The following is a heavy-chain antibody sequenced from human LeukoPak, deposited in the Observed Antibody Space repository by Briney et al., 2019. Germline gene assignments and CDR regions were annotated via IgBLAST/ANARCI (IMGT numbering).Heavy chain of an antibody. V-gene: IGHV4-4*07. CDR1: GGSISSYY. Sequence: SETLSLTCTVSGGSISSYYWSWIRQPAGKGLEWIGRIYTSGSTNYNPSLKSRVTISVDKSKNQFSRKLSSVTAADTAVYYCAREAFAVTPFDYWGQGTLVTVSS. CDR2: IYTSGST. J-gene: IGHJ4*02. CDR3: AREAFAVTPFDY. D-gene: IGHD4-17*01.